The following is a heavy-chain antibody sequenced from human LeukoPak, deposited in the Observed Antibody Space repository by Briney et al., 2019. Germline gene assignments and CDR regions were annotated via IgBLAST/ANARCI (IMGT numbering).Heavy chain of an antibody. Sequence: SETLSLTCTVSGGSISSYYWSWIRQTPGKGPEWIGDIYYSGSTNYNPSLKSRVTISVDTSKNQFSLKLSSVTAADTAAYYCAGPPGGSSNWCGYFQHWGQGTLVSVSS. CDR3: AGPPGGSSNWCGYFQH. CDR1: GGSISSYY. CDR2: IYYSGST. V-gene: IGHV4-59*08. J-gene: IGHJ1*01. D-gene: IGHD6-13*01.